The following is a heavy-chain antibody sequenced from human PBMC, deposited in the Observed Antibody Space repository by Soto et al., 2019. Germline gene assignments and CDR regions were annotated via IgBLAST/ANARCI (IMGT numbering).Heavy chain of an antibody. V-gene: IGHV1-18*01. D-gene: IGHD5-18*01. CDR2: ISGYNGQT. CDR1: GYTFTTYG. J-gene: IGHJ6*02. Sequence: QVQLVQSGPEVKKPGASVKVSCKASGYTFTTYGISWVRQAPGQGLEWMGWISGYNGQTNYAQKFRGRVTITTDTSTSTAYMELRGLRSDDTAMYYCARDGRKELWVEGRNAMDAWGQVTTVTVSS. CDR3: ARDGRKELWVEGRNAMDA.